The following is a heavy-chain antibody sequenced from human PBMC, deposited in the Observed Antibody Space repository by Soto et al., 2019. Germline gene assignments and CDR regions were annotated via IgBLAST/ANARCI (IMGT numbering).Heavy chain of an antibody. CDR1: GFTFDDYA. J-gene: IGHJ3*02. CDR3: AKDRKNPYHTGGAFDI. D-gene: IGHD3-16*01. V-gene: IGHV3-9*01. CDR2: ISWNSGSI. Sequence: EVQLVESGGGLVQPGRSLRLSCAASGFTFDDYAMHWVRQAPGKGLEWVSGISWNSGSIGYADSVKGRFTISRDNAKKSLYLQMKRLRGEDTAFYYCAKDRKNPYHTGGAFDIWGQGTMVTVSS.